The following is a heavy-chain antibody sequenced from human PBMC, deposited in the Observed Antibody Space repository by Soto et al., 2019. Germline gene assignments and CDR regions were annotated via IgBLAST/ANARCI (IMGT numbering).Heavy chain of an antibody. V-gene: IGHV4-4*07. J-gene: IGHJ4*02. CDR3: AKGTGTVNFAS. CDR2: IYTSGTT. CDR1: GGSVSSDF. Sequence: SENLSLTCMFSGGSVSSDFWSWIRQSAGKGLEWLGRIYTSGTTNYNPSFKSRVSMSVDTSKNQFSLNLRYVTAADTAVYYCAKGTGTVNFASWGQGTLVTVSS. D-gene: IGHD1-1*01.